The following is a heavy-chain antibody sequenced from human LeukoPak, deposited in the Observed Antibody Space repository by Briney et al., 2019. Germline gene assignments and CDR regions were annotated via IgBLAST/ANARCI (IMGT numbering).Heavy chain of an antibody. J-gene: IGHJ3*02. D-gene: IGHD5-18*01. V-gene: IGHV5-51*01. CDR1: GYSFTSYW. CDR3: ASGYSGGDAFDI. Sequence: AGESLKIFCKGSGYSFTSYWIVWVRQMPGKGLEWVVSNYIGDSDTIYSPSFQGQVTISADKSINTAYLQWSSLKASDTAMYYGASGYSGGDAFDIWGQGTMVTVSS. CDR2: NYIGDSDT.